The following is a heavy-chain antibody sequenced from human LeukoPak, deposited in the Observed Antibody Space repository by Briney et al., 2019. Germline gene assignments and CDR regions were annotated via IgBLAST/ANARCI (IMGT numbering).Heavy chain of an antibody. CDR2: ISGSGGST. CDR1: GFTFSSYA. CDR3: ARFRTWGDKAFDY. J-gene: IGHJ4*02. V-gene: IGHV3-23*01. D-gene: IGHD2-21*02. Sequence: PGGSLRLSCAASGFTFSSYAMSWVRQAPGKGLEWVSAISGSGGSTYYADSVEGRFTISRDNSKNTLYLQMNSLRAEDTAVYYCARFRTWGDKAFDYWGQGTLVTVSS.